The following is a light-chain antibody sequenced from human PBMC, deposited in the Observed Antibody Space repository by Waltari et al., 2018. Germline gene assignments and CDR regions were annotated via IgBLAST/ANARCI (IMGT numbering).Light chain of an antibody. Sequence: QSVLSQPPSASGTPGQRAPISCSGSSSNIGNNYVYWYQQPPGTAPKLLIYSNNQRPSGVPDRFSGSKSGTSASLAINGLRSEDEADYYCATWDDSLRMVFGGGTELTVL. CDR3: ATWDDSLRMV. CDR1: SSNIGNNY. CDR2: SNN. V-gene: IGLV1-47*01. J-gene: IGLJ3*02.